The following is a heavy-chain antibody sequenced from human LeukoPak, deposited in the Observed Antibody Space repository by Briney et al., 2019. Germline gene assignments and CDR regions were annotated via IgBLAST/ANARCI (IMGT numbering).Heavy chain of an antibody. CDR1: GGTFSSYA. CDR3: ARGADSYYDSSGYYKPFDY. Sequence: SVTVSCKASGGTFSSYAISWVRQAPGQGLEWMGGIIPIFGTANYAQKFQGRVTITADESTSTAYMELSSLRSEDTAVYYCARGADSYYDSSGYYKPFDYWGQGTLVTVSS. D-gene: IGHD3-22*01. CDR2: IIPIFGTA. J-gene: IGHJ4*02. V-gene: IGHV1-69*13.